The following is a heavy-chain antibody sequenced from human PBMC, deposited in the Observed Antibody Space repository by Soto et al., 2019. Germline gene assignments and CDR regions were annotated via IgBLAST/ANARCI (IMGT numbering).Heavy chain of an antibody. CDR2: ISSSGPTK. V-gene: IGHV3-11*01. Sequence: GGSLRLSCAASGFTFSDYHMSWIRQAPGKGLEWISYISSSGPTKDYADSVKGRFTISRDNAKNSLYLQMNSLRVEDTAVYYCARERVVVAATNYFGMDVWGQGTTVTVSS. CDR3: ARERVVVAATNYFGMDV. CDR1: GFTFSDYH. D-gene: IGHD2-15*01. J-gene: IGHJ6*02.